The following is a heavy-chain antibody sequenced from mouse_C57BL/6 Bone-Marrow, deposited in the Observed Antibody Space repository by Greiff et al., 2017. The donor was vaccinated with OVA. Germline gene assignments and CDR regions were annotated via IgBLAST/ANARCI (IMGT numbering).Heavy chain of an antibody. D-gene: IGHD1-1*01. CDR1: GYAFSSSW. CDR3: ASAIYYYGSSYYYAMDY. J-gene: IGHJ4*01. Sequence: QVQLQQSGPELVKPGASVKISCKASGYAFSSSWMNWVKQRPGKGLEWIGRIYPGDGDTNYNGKFKGKATLTADKSSSTAYMQLSSLTSEDSAVYFCASAIYYYGSSYYYAMDYWGQGTSVTVSS. V-gene: IGHV1-82*01. CDR2: IYPGDGDT.